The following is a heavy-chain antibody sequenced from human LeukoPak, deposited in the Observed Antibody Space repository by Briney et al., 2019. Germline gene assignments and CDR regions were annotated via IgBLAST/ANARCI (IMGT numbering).Heavy chain of an antibody. CDR1: GGSISSGGYS. J-gene: IGHJ6*03. D-gene: IGHD3-10*01. CDR2: IYYSGST. CDR3: ARTIGTMVRGVNPYYYYYYMDV. V-gene: IGHV4-30-4*07. Sequence: TSETLSLTCAVSGGSISSGGYSWSWIRQPPGKGLEWIGYIYYSGSTYYNPSLKSRVTISVDTSKNQFSLKLSSVTAADTAVYYCARTIGTMVRGVNPYYYYYYMDVWGKGTTVTISS.